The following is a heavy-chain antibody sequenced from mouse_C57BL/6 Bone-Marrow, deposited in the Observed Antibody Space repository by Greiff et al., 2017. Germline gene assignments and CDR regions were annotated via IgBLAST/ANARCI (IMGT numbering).Heavy chain of an antibody. CDR1: GFSLTSYG. CDR3: AKSYGSILCYYAMDY. J-gene: IGHJ4*01. Sequence: LQESGPGLVQPSQSLSITCTVSGFSLTSYGVHWVRQSPGKGLEWLGVIWRGGSTDYNAAFMSRLSITKDNSKSQVFFKMNSLQADDTAIYYCAKSYGSILCYYAMDYWGQGTSVTVSS. CDR2: IWRGGST. V-gene: IGHV2-5*01. D-gene: IGHD1-1*01.